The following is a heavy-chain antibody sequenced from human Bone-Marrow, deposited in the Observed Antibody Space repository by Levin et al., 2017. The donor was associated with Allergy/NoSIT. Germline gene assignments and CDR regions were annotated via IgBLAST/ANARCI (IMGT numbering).Heavy chain of an antibody. CDR1: GGSFSGYY. Sequence: SQTLSLTCAVYGGSFSGYYWGWIRQPPGKGLEWIGEVNHYGSSRYNPSLESRVTISVDTSKHQSSLELSSVPAADTAVYYCERERYYSASGKFYNGGYYYMDVWGKGTTVTVS. CDR3: ERERYYSASGKFYNGGYYYMDV. D-gene: IGHD3-10*01. CDR2: VNHYGSS. V-gene: IGHV4-34*01. J-gene: IGHJ6*03.